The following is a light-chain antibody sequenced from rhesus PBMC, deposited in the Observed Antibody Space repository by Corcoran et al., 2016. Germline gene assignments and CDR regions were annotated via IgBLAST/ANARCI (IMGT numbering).Light chain of an antibody. CDR1: QSISSW. Sequence: DIQMTQSPSSLSASVGDTVTITCRASQSISSWLAWYQQKPGKAPKLLIYKASSLQSGVPSRVSGSGAGTGFTLTISSLQSEDFATYYCQQYSSSPFTFGPGTKLDIK. J-gene: IGKJ3*01. CDR2: KAS. V-gene: IGKV1-22*01. CDR3: QQYSSSPFT.